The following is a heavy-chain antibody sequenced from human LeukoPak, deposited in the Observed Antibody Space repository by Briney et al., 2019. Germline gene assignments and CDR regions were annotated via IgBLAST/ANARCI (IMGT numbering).Heavy chain of an antibody. CDR2: IYHSGST. CDR1: GGSISSGGYS. J-gene: IGHJ3*02. D-gene: IGHD3-3*01. V-gene: IGHV4-30-2*01. CDR3: ARIITIFGVVAPDAFDI. Sequence: SETLSLTCAVSGGSISSGGYSWSWIRQPPGKGLEWIGYIYHSGSTYYNPSLKSRVTISVDRSKDQFPLKLSSVTAADTAVYYCARIITIFGVVAPDAFDIWGQGTMVTVSS.